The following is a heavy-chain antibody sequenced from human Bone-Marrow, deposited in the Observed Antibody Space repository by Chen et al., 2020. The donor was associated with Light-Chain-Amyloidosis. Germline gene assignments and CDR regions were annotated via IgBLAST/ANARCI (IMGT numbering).Heavy chain of an antibody. V-gene: IGHV4-39*07. CDR1: GSSISSSSYY. Sequence: LQLQESGSGLVKPSETLSLTCTVPGSSISSSSYYWGWIRQPPGKWLEWIGSFYYSGGTYYNPSLTSRVTISVDTSKNQFSLKLSSVTAADTAVYYCARQTGIAAAGTPPNAFDIWCQGTMVTVSS. D-gene: IGHD6-13*01. CDR2: FYYSGGT. J-gene: IGHJ3*02. CDR3: ARQTGIAAAGTPPNAFDI.